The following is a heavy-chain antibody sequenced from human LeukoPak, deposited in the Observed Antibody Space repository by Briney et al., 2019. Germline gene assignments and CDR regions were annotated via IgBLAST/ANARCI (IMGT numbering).Heavy chain of an antibody. CDR1: GYTFTGYY. CDR2: INPNSGGT. Sequence: ASVKVSCKASGYTFTGYYMHWVRQAPGQGLEWMGWINPNSGGTNYAQKFQGRVTMTRDTSISTAYMELSRLRSDDTAVYYCARSRPRRVVVIIDGECYFDYWGQGTLVTVSS. D-gene: IGHD3-22*01. V-gene: IGHV1-2*02. J-gene: IGHJ4*02. CDR3: ARSRPRRVVVIIDGECYFDY.